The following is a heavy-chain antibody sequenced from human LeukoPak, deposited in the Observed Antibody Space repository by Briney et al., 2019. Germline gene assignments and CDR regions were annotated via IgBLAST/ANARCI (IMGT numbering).Heavy chain of an antibody. D-gene: IGHD6-13*01. J-gene: IGHJ4*02. Sequence: PGGSLRLSCAASGFTFNNYAMNWVRQAPGKGLEWVSGISGFGGSTYYAPSVKGRLTISRDNFGNMLYLHLDSLRVEDTAIYYCARRSGSSWSSFDYWGQGALVTVPS. CDR2: ISGFGGST. CDR3: ARRSGSSWSSFDY. CDR1: GFTFNNYA. V-gene: IGHV3-23*01.